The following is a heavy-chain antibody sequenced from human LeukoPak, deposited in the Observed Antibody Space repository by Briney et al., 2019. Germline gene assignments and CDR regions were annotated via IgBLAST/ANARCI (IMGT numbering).Heavy chain of an antibody. D-gene: IGHD2/OR15-2a*01. CDR3: AKPSSIVIVPTALQRSLDY. V-gene: IGHV3-23*01. Sequence: GGSLRLSCTASGFTFRNYAMTWVRQAPGKGLEWVSTISGSGGTTYYADSVQGRLSISRDNSKNTLSLQMNSLRAEDTAVYYCAKPSSIVIVPTALQRSLDYRGQGALVTVSS. CDR2: ISGSGGTT. J-gene: IGHJ4*02. CDR1: GFTFRNYA.